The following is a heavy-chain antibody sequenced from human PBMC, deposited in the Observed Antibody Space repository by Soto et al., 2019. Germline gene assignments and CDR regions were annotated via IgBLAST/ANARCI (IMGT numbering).Heavy chain of an antibody. V-gene: IGHV4-34*01. CDR2: INHSGST. Sequence: SETLSLTCAVYGGSFSGYYWSWIRQPPGKGLEWIGQINHSGSTNYNPSLKSRVTISVDTSNSQFSLELSSVTAADTAVYYCARGLITGSHYSGGWYYFDSWGQGTQVTVSS. CDR3: ARGLITGSHYSGGWYYFDS. J-gene: IGHJ4*02. CDR1: GGSFSGYY. D-gene: IGHD6-19*01.